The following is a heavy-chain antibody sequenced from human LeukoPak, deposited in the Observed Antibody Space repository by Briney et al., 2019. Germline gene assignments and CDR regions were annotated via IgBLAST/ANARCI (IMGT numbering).Heavy chain of an antibody. Sequence: SETLSLTCTVSGGSISSGGYYWSWIRQHPGKGLEWIGYIYYSGSTYYNPSLKSRVTISVDTSKNQFSLKLSSVTAADTAVYYCARGSTGYSSSWYQYYVYWGQGTLVTVSS. D-gene: IGHD6-13*01. J-gene: IGHJ4*02. V-gene: IGHV4-31*03. CDR2: IYYSGST. CDR1: GGSISSGGYY. CDR3: ARGSTGYSSSWYQYYVY.